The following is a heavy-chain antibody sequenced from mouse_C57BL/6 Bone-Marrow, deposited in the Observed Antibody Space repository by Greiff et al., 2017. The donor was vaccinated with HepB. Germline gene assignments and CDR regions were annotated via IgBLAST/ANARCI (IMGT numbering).Heavy chain of an antibody. CDR2: IDPENGDT. V-gene: IGHV14-4*01. J-gene: IGHJ1*03. CDR1: GFNIKDDY. Sequence: EVKLMESGAELVRPGASVKLSCTASGFNIKDDYMHWVKQRPEQGLEWIGWIDPENGDTEYASKFQGKATITADTSSNTAYLQLSSLTSEDTAVYYCTTNWDFWYFDVWGTGTTVTVSS. D-gene: IGHD4-1*01. CDR3: TTNWDFWYFDV.